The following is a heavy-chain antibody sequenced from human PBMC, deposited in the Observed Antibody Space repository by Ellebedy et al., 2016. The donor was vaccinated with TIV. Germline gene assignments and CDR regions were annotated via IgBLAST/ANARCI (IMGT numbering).Heavy chain of an antibody. J-gene: IGHJ4*02. CDR3: AREWREEGKPMAYLDY. Sequence: AASVKVSCKASGYTFPTYTIQWMRQAPGQRLEWMGWSTAGNRNTLYSQRFQGRITITRDTSASTAYMELSSPNSEDTAVYYCAREWREEGKPMAYLDYWGQGTLVTVSS. D-gene: IGHD3-10*01. CDR2: STAGNRNT. V-gene: IGHV1-3*01. CDR1: GYTFPTYT.